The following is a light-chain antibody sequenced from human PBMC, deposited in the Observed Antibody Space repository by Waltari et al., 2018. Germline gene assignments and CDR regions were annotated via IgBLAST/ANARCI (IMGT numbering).Light chain of an antibody. CDR1: QDIKNY. CDR2: DAS. V-gene: IGKV1-33*01. CDR3: QQYDSLPVT. J-gene: IGKJ4*01. Sequence: DIHMTQSTSSLSASVGDRVTFTCQASQDIKNYLNWYHQKPGKAPKFLIYDASKLETGVPSRFSGSGSGTTFTFTISYLEPEDVGTYYCQQYDSLPVTFGGGTKVEI.